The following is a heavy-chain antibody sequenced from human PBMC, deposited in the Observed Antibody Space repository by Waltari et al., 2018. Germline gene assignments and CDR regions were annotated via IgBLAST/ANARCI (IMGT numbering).Heavy chain of an antibody. D-gene: IGHD3-3*01. CDR1: GESFSGLF. CDR3: ARGRFDFWTGYYSSNYFDP. Sequence: QVQLQQWGAGLLKSSAHLSLPFGVSGESFSGLFWIWTPQAPGKGLEWIGEINHGGASKYNPSLKSRVTISIDTSKSQFSLKLTSVTAADTAVYYCARGRFDFWTGYYSSNYFDPWGPGTLVTVSS. CDR2: INHGGAS. J-gene: IGHJ5*02. V-gene: IGHV4-34*01.